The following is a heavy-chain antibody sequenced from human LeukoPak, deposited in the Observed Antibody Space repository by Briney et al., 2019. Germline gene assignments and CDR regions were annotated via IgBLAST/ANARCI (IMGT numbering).Heavy chain of an antibody. CDR3: ARDFGTGCSYYCYGMDV. J-gene: IGHJ6*02. CDR2: KRRGKGNI. D-gene: IGHD2-2*01. Sequence: GGSLRLPCTASRLAFEVYVMHGVPRTPGGGRVCVPRKRRGKGNIGYADSVKGRFTISRDNDKNSLYIQMNSLTAEDTALYYCARDFGTGCSYYCYGMDVWGRGTTATVS. CDR1: RLAFEVYV. V-gene: IGHV3-9*01.